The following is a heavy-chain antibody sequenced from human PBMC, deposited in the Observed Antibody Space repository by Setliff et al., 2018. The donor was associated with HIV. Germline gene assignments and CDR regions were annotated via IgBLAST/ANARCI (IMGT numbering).Heavy chain of an antibody. Sequence: GASVKVSCKASGYTFTSCFMHWVRQAPGQGLEYMGIINPSDGTTDYTQKFQDRVTMTSDTSTSTVYMELRSLRSEDTAIYYCVKEYHTEVTGTRVANYFDYWGKGTLVTVSS. J-gene: IGHJ4*02. CDR2: INPSDGTT. V-gene: IGHV1-46*01. D-gene: IGHD1-20*01. CDR1: GYTFTSCF. CDR3: VKEYHTEVTGTRVANYFDY.